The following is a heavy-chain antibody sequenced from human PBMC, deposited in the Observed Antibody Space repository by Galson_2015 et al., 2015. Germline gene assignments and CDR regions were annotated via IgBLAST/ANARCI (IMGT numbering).Heavy chain of an antibody. CDR3: VLFGVASTNTGKAEAY. Sequence: SLRLSCAASGFNFSDYGMSWVRQAPGQGLEWLSSLSAGSHYRYHADSVRGRFTISRDNAKTSLYLQMNSLRAGDTAVYYCVLFGVASTNTGKAEAYWGRGTLVTVSS. CDR1: GFNFSDYG. V-gene: IGHV3-21*01. D-gene: IGHD6-13*01. J-gene: IGHJ4*02. CDR2: LSAGSHYR.